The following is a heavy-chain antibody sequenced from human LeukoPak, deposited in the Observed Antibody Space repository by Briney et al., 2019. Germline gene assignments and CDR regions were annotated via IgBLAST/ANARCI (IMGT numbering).Heavy chain of an antibody. J-gene: IGHJ4*02. D-gene: IGHD6-19*01. CDR3: ARVPTTPMPVAGTIDG. Sequence: GGSLRLSCAASGFTFSSYAMSWVRQAPGKGLEWVSAISGSGGSTYYADSVKGRLTISRDNPKNTLYLQMNSLRAEDTAVYYCARVPTTPMPVAGTIDGWGQGTLVTVSS. CDR1: GFTFSSYA. CDR2: ISGSGGST. V-gene: IGHV3-23*01.